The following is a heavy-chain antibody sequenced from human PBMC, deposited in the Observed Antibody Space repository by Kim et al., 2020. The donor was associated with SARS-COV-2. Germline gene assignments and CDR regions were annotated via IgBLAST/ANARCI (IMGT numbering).Heavy chain of an antibody. CDR2: ISYDGSNK. CDR3: ARGGYEIWFGHMDV. D-gene: IGHD3-10*01. J-gene: IGHJ6*03. CDR1: GFTFSSYA. Sequence: GGSLRLSCAASGFTFSSYAMHWVRQAPGKGLEWVAVISYDGSNKYYADSVKGRFTISRDNSKNTLYLQMNSLRAEDTAVYYCARGGYEIWFGHMDVWGKGTTVTVSS. V-gene: IGHV3-30*04.